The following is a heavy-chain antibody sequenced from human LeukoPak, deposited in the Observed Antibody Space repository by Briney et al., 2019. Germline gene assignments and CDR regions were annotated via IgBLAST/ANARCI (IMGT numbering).Heavy chain of an antibody. Sequence: ASVKVSCKASGYTFTSYDINWVRQATGQGLEWMGWMNPNSGNTGYAQKFQGRVTMTRNTSISTAYMELSSLRSEDTAVYYCASPRHYYYYYGMDVWGQGTTVTVPS. CDR3: ASPRHYYYYYGMDV. CDR2: MNPNSGNT. V-gene: IGHV1-8*01. J-gene: IGHJ6*02. CDR1: GYTFTSYD.